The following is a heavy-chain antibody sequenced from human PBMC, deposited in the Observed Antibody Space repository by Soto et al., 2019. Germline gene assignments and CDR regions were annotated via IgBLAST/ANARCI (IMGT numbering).Heavy chain of an antibody. J-gene: IGHJ4*02. CDR1: GFTFSSYG. V-gene: IGHV3-30*18. Sequence: GGSLRLSCAASGFTFSSYGMHWVRQAPGKGLEWVAVISYDGSNKYYADSVKGRFTISRDNSKNTLYLQMNSLRAEDTAVYYCAKDPFNSSGWYDDTDYWGQGTLVTVSS. CDR2: ISYDGSNK. D-gene: IGHD6-19*01. CDR3: AKDPFNSSGWYDDTDY.